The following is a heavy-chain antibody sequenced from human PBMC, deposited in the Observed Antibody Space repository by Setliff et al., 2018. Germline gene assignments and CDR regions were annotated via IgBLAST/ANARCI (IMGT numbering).Heavy chain of an antibody. CDR3: RFWSGYYKNDY. V-gene: IGHV4-39*07. J-gene: IGHJ4*02. D-gene: IGHD3-3*01. CDR1: GGSISSMSYY. Sequence: SETLSLTCTVSGGSISSMSYYWGWIRQPPGKGLEWIGSIYHSGSSYYNSSLRSRVTISVDTSKNQFSLKLSSVTAADTAVYYCRFWSGYYKNDYWAQGTVVTVSS. CDR2: IYHSGSS.